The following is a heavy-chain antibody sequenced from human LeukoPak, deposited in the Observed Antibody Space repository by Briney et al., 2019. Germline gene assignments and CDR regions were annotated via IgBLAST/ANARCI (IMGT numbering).Heavy chain of an antibody. J-gene: IGHJ4*02. CDR1: GGSISSYY. CDR2: IYYSGST. CDR3: ARVSSGCADY. D-gene: IGHD6-19*01. V-gene: IGHV4-59*01. Sequence: PSETLSLTCTVSGGSISSYYWSWIRQPPGKGLEWIGYIYYSGSTNYNPSLKSRVTISVDTSKNQFSLKLSSVTAADTAVYYCARVSSGCADYWGQGTLVTVSS.